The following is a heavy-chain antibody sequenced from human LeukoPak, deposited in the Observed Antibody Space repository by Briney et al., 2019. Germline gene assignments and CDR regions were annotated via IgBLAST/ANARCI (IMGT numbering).Heavy chain of an antibody. D-gene: IGHD4-17*01. CDR1: GGSFSGYY. Sequence: SETLSLTCAVSGGSFSGYYWSWIRQPPGKGLEWIGEINHSGSTNYNPSLKSRVTISVDTSKNQFSLKLSSMTAADTAVYYCARVAFSRDYGDTYCDYWGQGTLVTVSS. CDR3: ARVAFSRDYGDTYCDY. V-gene: IGHV4-34*01. J-gene: IGHJ4*02. CDR2: INHSGST.